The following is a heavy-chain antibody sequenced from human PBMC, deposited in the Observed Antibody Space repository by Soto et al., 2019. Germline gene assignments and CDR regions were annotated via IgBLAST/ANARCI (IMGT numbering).Heavy chain of an antibody. CDR2: INSDGSSA. Sequence: PGGSLRRSCAASGFTFSSYWMHWVRQAPGKGLVWVSRINSDGSSASYADSVKGRFTISRDNDKNTLYLQMNSLRAEDTAVYYCASESPLYNWNSFDIWGQGTMVTVSS. J-gene: IGHJ3*02. CDR1: GFTFSSYW. D-gene: IGHD1-7*01. V-gene: IGHV3-74*01. CDR3: ASESPLYNWNSFDI.